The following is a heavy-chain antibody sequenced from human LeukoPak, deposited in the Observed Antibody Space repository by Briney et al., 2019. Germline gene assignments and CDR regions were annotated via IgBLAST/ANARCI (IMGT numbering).Heavy chain of an antibody. Sequence: SETLSLTCTVSGGSISSSSYSWGWIRQPPGKGLEWIGSIYYSGSTYYNPSLKSRVTISVDTSKNQFSLKLSSVTAADTAVYYCARERASAARPYIDYWGQGTLVTVSS. CDR1: GGSISSSSYS. J-gene: IGHJ4*02. D-gene: IGHD6-6*01. CDR3: ARERASAARPYIDY. V-gene: IGHV4-39*07. CDR2: IYYSGST.